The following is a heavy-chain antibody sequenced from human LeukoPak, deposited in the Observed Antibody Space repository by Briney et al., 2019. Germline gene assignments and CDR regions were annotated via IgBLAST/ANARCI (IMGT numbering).Heavy chain of an antibody. V-gene: IGHV3-30-3*01. CDR1: GFTFSSYA. J-gene: IGHJ4*02. CDR2: ISYDGNNK. D-gene: IGHD2-2*03. Sequence: PGGSLRLSCAASGFTFSSYAMHWVRQAPGKGLEWVAVISYDGNNKYYADSVKGRFTISRDNAKNSLYLQMNSLRDEDTAVFYCASGSGHWGQGTLVTVSS. CDR3: ASGSGH.